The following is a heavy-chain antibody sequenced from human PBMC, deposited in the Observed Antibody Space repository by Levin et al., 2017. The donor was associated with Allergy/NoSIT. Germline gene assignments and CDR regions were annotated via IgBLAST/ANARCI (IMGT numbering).Heavy chain of an antibody. CDR2: IWHDGSRE. D-gene: IGHD1-26*01. V-gene: IGHV3-33*01. CDR1: GFSFSSYG. Sequence: GESLKISCVASGFSFSSYGIQWVRQAPGKGLEWVAFIWHDGSRESYADLVKGRFTISRDNSKSTLYLQINSLRVEDTAVYYCARIPGSPTRWEVLGDAFDVWGQGTTVTVSP. J-gene: IGHJ3*01. CDR3: ARIPGSPTRWEVLGDAFDV.